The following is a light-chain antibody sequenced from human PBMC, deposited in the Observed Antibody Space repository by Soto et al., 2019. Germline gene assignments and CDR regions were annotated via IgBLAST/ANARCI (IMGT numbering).Light chain of an antibody. CDR1: QSISSW. Sequence: DIQMTQSPSTLSASVGDRVTITCRASQSISSWLAWYQQKPGKAPKLLIYDASSLESGVPSRFSGCGSGTEFTLTISSLQPDDFATYYCQQYNSYSATFGQGTKVDIK. CDR2: DAS. V-gene: IGKV1-5*01. CDR3: QQYNSYSAT. J-gene: IGKJ1*01.